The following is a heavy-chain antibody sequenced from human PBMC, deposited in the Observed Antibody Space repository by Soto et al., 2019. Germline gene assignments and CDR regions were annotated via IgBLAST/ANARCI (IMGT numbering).Heavy chain of an antibody. Sequence: ASVKVSCKASGYNFTNYQMHWVRQAPGPGLEWMGIINPRSGRRRFAQKFQGGVTMTRETSTSTVYMELSSLRSEDTAVYYCARDSSLDEGYTYDFDNWGQGSLVTVSS. V-gene: IGHV1-46*01. J-gene: IGHJ4*02. CDR1: GYNFTNYQ. D-gene: IGHD3-16*01. CDR2: INPRSGRR. CDR3: ARDSSLDEGYTYDFDN.